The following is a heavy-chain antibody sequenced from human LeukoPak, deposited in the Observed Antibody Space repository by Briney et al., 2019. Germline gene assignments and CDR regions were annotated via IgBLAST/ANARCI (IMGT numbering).Heavy chain of an antibody. V-gene: IGHV3-53*01. J-gene: IGHJ4*02. CDR2: IYRGGST. CDR3: ARGPSSSWSPMDY. D-gene: IGHD6-13*01. Sequence: GGSLRLSCAASGFSVSSNYMSWVRQAPGKGLEWVSVIYRGGSTYYADSVKGRFTISRDNSKNTLYLQMNSLRAEDTAVYYCARGPSSSWSPMDYWGQGTLVTVSS. CDR1: GFSVSSNY.